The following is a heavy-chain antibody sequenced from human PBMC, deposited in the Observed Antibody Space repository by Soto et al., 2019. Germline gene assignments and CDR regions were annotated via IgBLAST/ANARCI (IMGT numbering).Heavy chain of an antibody. J-gene: IGHJ3*01. D-gene: IGHD4-17*01. CDR1: GGSITSNNW. V-gene: IGHV4-4*02. Sequence: QVQLQESGPGLVKSSGTLSLTCAVSGGSITSNNWWSWVRQPPGKGLEWIGEIYHSRSTNYNPSLKRRVIMSVDKSKNPFSLNLYSVTAADTALYYCARAGDSALTGTFDVWGRGTMVTVSS. CDR3: ARAGDSALTGTFDV. CDR2: IYHSRST.